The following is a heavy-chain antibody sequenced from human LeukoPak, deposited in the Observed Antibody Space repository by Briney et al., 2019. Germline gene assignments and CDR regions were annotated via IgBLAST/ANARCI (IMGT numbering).Heavy chain of an antibody. CDR2: MNPNSGNT. J-gene: IGHJ5*02. D-gene: IGHD3-10*01. Sequence: ASVKVSCKASGYTFTGYDINWVRQAPGQGLEWMGWMNPNSGNTGYAQSFQGRVIMTTNTSIATAYMELSSLRSEDTAVYFCARGLTVIRGIILVRGFDPWGQGTLVTVSS. CDR1: GYTFTGYD. V-gene: IGHV1-8*01. CDR3: ARGLTVIRGIILVRGFDP.